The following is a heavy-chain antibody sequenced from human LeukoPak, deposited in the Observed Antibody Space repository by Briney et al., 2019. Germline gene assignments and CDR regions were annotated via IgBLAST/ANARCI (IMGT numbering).Heavy chain of an antibody. CDR3: AKGSGYDLLIADNWFDT. D-gene: IGHD3-9*01. CDR1: GFTFITYG. Sequence: PGGSLRLSCAASGFTFITYGMHWVRQAPGKGLEWVAFIRYDGSNKYYADSVKGRFTISRDNSKNTLYLQMNSLRDEDTAAYYCAKGSGYDLLIADNWFDTWGQGTLVTVSS. CDR2: IRYDGSNK. V-gene: IGHV3-30*02. J-gene: IGHJ5*02.